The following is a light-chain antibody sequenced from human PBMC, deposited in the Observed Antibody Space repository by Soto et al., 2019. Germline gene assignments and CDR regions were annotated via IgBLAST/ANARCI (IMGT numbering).Light chain of an antibody. V-gene: IGLV4-69*01. CDR3: QTWGTGIPV. J-gene: IGLJ2*01. CDR1: SGHSSYA. CDR2: LNSDGSH. Sequence: QPVLTQSPSASASLGASVKLTCTLSSGHSSYAIAWHQQQPEKGPRYLMKLNSDGSHNKGDGIPDRFSGSSSGAERYLTISSLQSADEADYYCQTWGTGIPVFGGGTQLTVL.